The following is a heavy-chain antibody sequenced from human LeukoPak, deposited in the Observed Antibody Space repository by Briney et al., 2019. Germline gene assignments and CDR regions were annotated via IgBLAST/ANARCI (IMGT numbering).Heavy chain of an antibody. V-gene: IGHV3-11*04. CDR3: AMIDVMAIPAALRGDC. D-gene: IGHD2-15*01. CDR2: ISARGTTI. Sequence: GGSLRLSCAASGFAFSDYYMNWVRQAPGKGLEWVSYISARGTTIFYADSVKGRFTISRDNAKNSLHLQMESLTAEDTAVYYCAMIDVMAIPAALRGDCGGQGTLVTVSS. CDR1: GFAFSDYY. J-gene: IGHJ4*02.